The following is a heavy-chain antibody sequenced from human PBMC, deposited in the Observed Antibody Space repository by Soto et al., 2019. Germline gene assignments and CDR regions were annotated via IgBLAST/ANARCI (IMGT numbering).Heavy chain of an antibody. CDR2: IYPGDSDT. CDR3: ARNGGNSPYYYGMDV. D-gene: IGHD4-4*01. CDR1: GYSFTSYW. Sequence: GESLKISCKGSGYSFTSYWIGWVRPMPGKGLEWMGIIYPGDSDTRYSPSFQGQVTISADKSISTAYLQWSSLKASHTAMYYCARNGGNSPYYYGMDVWGQGTTVTVSS. J-gene: IGHJ6*02. V-gene: IGHV5-51*01.